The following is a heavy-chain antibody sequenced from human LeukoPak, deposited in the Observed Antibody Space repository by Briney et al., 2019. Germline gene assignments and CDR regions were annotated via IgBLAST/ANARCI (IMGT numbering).Heavy chain of an antibody. CDR2: IKTDGSIT. D-gene: IGHD2-21*02. CDR3: ARDGDAPMTDFDY. Sequence: GGSLRLSCAASGFTFSNYDMNWVRQAPGKGLAWVSCIKTDGSITAYAGSVKGRFTISRDNAKNTLYLQMNSLRADDTAVYYCARDGDAPMTDFDYWGQGTLVTVSS. J-gene: IGHJ4*02. CDR1: GFTFSNYD. V-gene: IGHV3-74*01.